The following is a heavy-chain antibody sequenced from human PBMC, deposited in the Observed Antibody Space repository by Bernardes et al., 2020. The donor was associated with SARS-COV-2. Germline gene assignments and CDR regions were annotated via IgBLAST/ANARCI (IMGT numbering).Heavy chain of an antibody. D-gene: IGHD2-21*02. Sequence: SETLSLTCAVSGGSITSGSYSWSWIRQPAGKGLEWIGRIYANGNTFYNPSHKSRVTISLDRSKNQFSLRLNSVTAADTAVYYCARPYGGNSPYYHNGLDVWGRGTTVTVSS. CDR3: ARPYGGNSPYYHNGLDV. V-gene: IGHV4-61*02. CDR1: GGSITSGSYS. CDR2: IYANGNT. J-gene: IGHJ6*02.